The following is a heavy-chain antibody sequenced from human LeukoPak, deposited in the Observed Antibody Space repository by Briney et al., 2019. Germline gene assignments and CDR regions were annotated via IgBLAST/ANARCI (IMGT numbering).Heavy chain of an antibody. CDR3: ARRRSDYYGSGSYYCLDY. V-gene: IGHV1-69*05. D-gene: IGHD3-10*01. CDR1: GGTFSSYA. J-gene: IGHJ4*02. CDR2: IIPIFGTA. Sequence: SVKVSCKASGGTFSSYAISWVRQAPGQGLEWMGGIIPIFGTANYAQKFQGRVTITTDESTSTAYMELSSLRSEDTAVYYCARRRSDYYGSGSYYCLDYWGQGTLVTVSS.